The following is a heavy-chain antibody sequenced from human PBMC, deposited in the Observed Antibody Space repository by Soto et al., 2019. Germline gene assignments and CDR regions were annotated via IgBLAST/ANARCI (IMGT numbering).Heavy chain of an antibody. CDR2: MSNDGSHT. D-gene: IGHD2-15*01. CDR3: TKGCSSSSNCYIIDY. J-gene: IGHJ4*02. CDR1: GFTFSSNG. Sequence: QVQLVESGGGVVQPGRSLRLPCAASGFTFSSNGMHWVRQAPGKGLEWVAVMSNDGSHTSYADSAKGRFTISRDNSKNTLYLQMNSLRAEDSGIYYCTKGCSSSSNCYIIDYWGQGALVTVSS. V-gene: IGHV3-30*18.